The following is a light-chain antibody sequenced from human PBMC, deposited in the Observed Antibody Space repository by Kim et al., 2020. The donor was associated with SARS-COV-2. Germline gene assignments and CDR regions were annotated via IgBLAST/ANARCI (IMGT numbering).Light chain of an antibody. Sequence: GKRVTISCSGSSSNVGRNTVNWFQQFPGSAPKLVIYTNDQRPSGVPDRFSGSKSGTSASLAISGLQPEDEATYYCAAWDDSLNCPVFGGGTQLTVL. V-gene: IGLV1-44*01. J-gene: IGLJ3*02. CDR1: SSNVGRNT. CDR3: AAWDDSLNCPV. CDR2: TND.